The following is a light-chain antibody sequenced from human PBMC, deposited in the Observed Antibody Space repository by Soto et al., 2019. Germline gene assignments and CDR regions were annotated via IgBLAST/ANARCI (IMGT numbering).Light chain of an antibody. V-gene: IGKV3-20*01. Sequence: ETVLTQSPDTLSLSPGDRATLSCRASQTVCSHCLAWYQQKPDQAPRLLIYAISTRATGVPDRFSGTGSGTDFTLTISRLEPEDFAISSCQFVGFGQGTRLEIK. J-gene: IGKJ5*01. CDR2: AIS. CDR3: QFVG. CDR1: QTVCSHC.